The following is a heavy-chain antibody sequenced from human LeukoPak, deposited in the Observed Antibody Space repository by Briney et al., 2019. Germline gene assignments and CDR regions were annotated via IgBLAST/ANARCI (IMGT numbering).Heavy chain of an antibody. V-gene: IGHV3-53*01. Sequence: GGSLRLSCAASGFTVSSSYMSWVRQAPGKGLEYVSVIYSGGNTYYAGSVKGRFTISRDNSKNTVYLQMNSLRAEDTAVHYCARLIAATGRLYFDYWGQGTLVTVSS. CDR2: IYSGGNT. CDR3: ARLIAATGRLYFDY. CDR1: GFTVSSSY. D-gene: IGHD6-13*01. J-gene: IGHJ4*02.